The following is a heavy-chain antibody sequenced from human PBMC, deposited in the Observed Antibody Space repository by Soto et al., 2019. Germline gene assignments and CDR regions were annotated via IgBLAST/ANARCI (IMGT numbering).Heavy chain of an antibody. CDR2: ISLYSDGT. D-gene: IGHD2-2*01. Sequence: AASVKVSCKTSGYTFSNYGITWVRQAPGQPLEWLGWISLYSDGTNYAQKFQGRVSMTTDTSTTTAYMELRSLRYDYTAVYYCARVVQGAEAWFGPWGQGTLVTVSS. CDR3: ARVVQGAEAWFGP. J-gene: IGHJ5*02. V-gene: IGHV1-18*01. CDR1: GYTFSNYG.